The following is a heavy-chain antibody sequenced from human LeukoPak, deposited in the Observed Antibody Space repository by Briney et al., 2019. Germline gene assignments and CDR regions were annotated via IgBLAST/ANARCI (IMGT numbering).Heavy chain of an antibody. D-gene: IGHD4-17*01. Sequence: GGSLRLSCAASGFTVSSNYMSWVRQAPGKGLEWVSVIYSGGSTYYADSVRGRFTISRDNSKNTLYLQMNSLRAEDTAVYYCAKDRTTYGDYLGDYWYFDLWGRGTLVTVSS. J-gene: IGHJ2*01. CDR2: IYSGGST. CDR3: AKDRTTYGDYLGDYWYFDL. CDR1: GFTVSSNY. V-gene: IGHV3-53*01.